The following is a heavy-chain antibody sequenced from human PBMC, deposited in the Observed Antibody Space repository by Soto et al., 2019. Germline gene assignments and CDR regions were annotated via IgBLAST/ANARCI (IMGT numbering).Heavy chain of an antibody. V-gene: IGHV4-39*01. CDR3: ARRGAKQWLVPHYYYGMDV. J-gene: IGHJ6*02. CDR2: IYYSGST. D-gene: IGHD6-19*01. CDR1: GGSISSSSYY. Sequence: PSETLSLTCTVSGGSISSSSYYWGWIRQPPGKGLEWIGSIYYSGSTYYNPSLKSRVTISVDTSKNQFSLKLSSVTAADTAVYYCARRGAKQWLVPHYYYGMDVWGQGTTVTVSS.